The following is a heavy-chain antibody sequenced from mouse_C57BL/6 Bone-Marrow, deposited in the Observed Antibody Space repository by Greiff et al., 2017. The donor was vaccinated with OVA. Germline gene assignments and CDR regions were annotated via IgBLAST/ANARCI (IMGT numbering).Heavy chain of an antibody. CDR3: ARTDLYYGNYVGVYWYFDV. J-gene: IGHJ1*03. D-gene: IGHD2-1*01. CDR2: IYPGSGST. CDR1: GYTFTSYW. Sequence: QVQLQQPGAELVKPGASVKMSCKASGYTFTSYWITWVKQRPGQGLEWIGDIYPGSGSTNYNEKFKSKATLTVDTSSSTAYMQLSSLTSEDSAVYYCARTDLYYGNYVGVYWYFDVWGTGTTVTVSS. V-gene: IGHV1-55*01.